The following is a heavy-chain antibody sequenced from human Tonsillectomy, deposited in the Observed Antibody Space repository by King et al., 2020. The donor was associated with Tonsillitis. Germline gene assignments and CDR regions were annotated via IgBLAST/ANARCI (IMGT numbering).Heavy chain of an antibody. J-gene: IGHJ4*02. CDR3: ARDGGRFGELLPFDY. Sequence: VQLVESGEGLVKPGGSLRLSCAASRFTFSDYSMNWVRQASGKGLEWVSSISSSSSYIYYADSVKGRFTISRDNAKNSLFLQMNSLRAEDTAVYYCARDGGRFGELLPFDYWGQGTLVTVSS. CDR2: ISSSSSYI. D-gene: IGHD3-10*01. CDR1: RFTFSDYS. V-gene: IGHV3-21*01.